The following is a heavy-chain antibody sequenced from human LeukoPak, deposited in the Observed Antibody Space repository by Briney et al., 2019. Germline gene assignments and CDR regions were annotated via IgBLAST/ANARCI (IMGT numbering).Heavy chain of an antibody. CDR2: IYYSGST. V-gene: IGHV4-39*01. D-gene: IGHD1-14*01. CDR3: ATSPEGDWFDP. CDR1: GGSISSSSYY. Sequence: SETLSLTCTVSGGSISSSSYYWGWIRQPPGKGLEWIGSIYYSGSTYYNPSLKSRVTISVDTSKNQFSLKLSSVTAADTAVYYCATSPEGDWFDPWGQGTLVTVSS. J-gene: IGHJ5*02.